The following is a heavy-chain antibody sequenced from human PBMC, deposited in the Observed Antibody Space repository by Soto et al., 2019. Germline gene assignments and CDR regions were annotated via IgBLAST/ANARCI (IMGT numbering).Heavy chain of an antibody. Sequence: GGSLRLSCAASGFTFDDYAMHWVRQAPGKGLEWVSGISWNSGSIGYADSVKGRFTISRDNAKNSLYLQMNSLRAEDTALYYCAKDIGPVVVVAATPHYFDYWGQGTLVTVSS. J-gene: IGHJ4*02. CDR2: ISWNSGSI. CDR1: GFTFDDYA. CDR3: AKDIGPVVVVAATPHYFDY. V-gene: IGHV3-9*01. D-gene: IGHD2-15*01.